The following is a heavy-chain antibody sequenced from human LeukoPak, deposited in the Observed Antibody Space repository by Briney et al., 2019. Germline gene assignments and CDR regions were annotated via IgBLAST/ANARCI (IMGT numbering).Heavy chain of an antibody. D-gene: IGHD6-25*01. CDR1: GFTFSNYG. CDR2: ISHDGSTT. V-gene: IGHV3-30*18. J-gene: IGHJ1*01. Sequence: GGSLRLSCAASGFTFSNYGMQWVRQAPGKGLEWVAVISHDGSTTFYADSVKGRFTISRDNSKNTLELQMYSLGTEDTAVYYCVKEPTSYSSGWYFQYWGQGTLVTVSS. CDR3: VKEPTSYSSGWYFQY.